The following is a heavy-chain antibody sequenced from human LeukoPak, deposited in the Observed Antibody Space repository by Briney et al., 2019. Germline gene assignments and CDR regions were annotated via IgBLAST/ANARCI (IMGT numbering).Heavy chain of an antibody. CDR2: ITSNGGST. CDR1: GFTFSSYG. J-gene: IGHJ4*02. V-gene: IGHV3-64*01. CDR3: ATSKAYCGGDCYPFDY. D-gene: IGHD2-21*02. Sequence: GSLRLSCAASGFTFSSYGMHWVRRAPGRGLEFVSVITSNGGSTYYANSVKGRFTISRDNSKNTLYLQMGSLRAEDMAVYYCATSKAYCGGDCYPFDYWGQGTLVTVSS.